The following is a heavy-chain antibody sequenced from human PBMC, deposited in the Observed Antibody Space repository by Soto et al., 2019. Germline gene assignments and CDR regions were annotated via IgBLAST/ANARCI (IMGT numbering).Heavy chain of an antibody. J-gene: IGHJ4*02. CDR2: INPNSGGT. CDR1: GYTFTGYY. Sequence: AASVKVSCKASGYTFTGYYMHWVRQAPGQGLEWMGWINPNSGGTNYAQKFQGRVTMTRDTSISTAYMELSRLRSDDTAVYYCATTYYYDSSGYLFDYWGQGTPVTVSS. D-gene: IGHD3-22*01. CDR3: ATTYYYDSSGYLFDY. V-gene: IGHV1-2*02.